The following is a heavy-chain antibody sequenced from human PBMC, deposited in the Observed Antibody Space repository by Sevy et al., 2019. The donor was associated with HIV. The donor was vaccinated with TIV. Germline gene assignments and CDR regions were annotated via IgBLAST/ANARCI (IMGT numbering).Heavy chain of an antibody. CDR3: VKAPYSTSSPGWFDP. D-gene: IGHD6-13*01. Sequence: GGSLRLSCAASGFTFDDYAMHWVRQAPGKGLEWVSSISWSSANIGYADSWKGRFSISRDNAKNSLYLQMNSLRTEDTAFYYCVKAPYSTSSPGWFDPWGQGTLVTVSS. CDR1: GFTFDDYA. J-gene: IGHJ5*02. CDR2: ISWSSANI. V-gene: IGHV3-9*01.